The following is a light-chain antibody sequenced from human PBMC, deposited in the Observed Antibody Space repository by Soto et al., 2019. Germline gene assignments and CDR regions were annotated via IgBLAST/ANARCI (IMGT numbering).Light chain of an antibody. V-gene: IGLV2-14*01. CDR1: SSDVGGYNH. CDR2: DVS. Sequence: QSALTQPASVSGSPGQSITISCTGTSSDVGGYNHVSWYQQHPDKAPKLMIYDVSNRPSGVSNRFSGSKSGNTASLTISGLQAEDEADYYCSSYTSSSTPVFGGGTQLTVL. J-gene: IGLJ2*01. CDR3: SSYTSSSTPV.